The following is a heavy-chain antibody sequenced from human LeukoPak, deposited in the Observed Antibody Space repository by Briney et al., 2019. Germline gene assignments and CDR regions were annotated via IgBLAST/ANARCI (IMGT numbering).Heavy chain of an antibody. CDR3: AKVLGYSYGLNDY. CDR2: ISGSGGST. J-gene: IGHJ4*02. V-gene: IGHV3-23*01. Sequence: GGSLRLSCAASGFTFSSYAMSWVRQAPGKGLEWVSAISGSGGSTYYADSVKGRFTISRDNSKNTLYLQMNSLRAEDAAVYYCAKVLGYSYGLNDYWGQGTLVTVSS. D-gene: IGHD5-18*01. CDR1: GFTFSSYA.